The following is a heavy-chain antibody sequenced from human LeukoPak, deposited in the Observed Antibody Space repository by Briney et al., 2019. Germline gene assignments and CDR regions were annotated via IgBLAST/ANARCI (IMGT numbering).Heavy chain of an antibody. D-gene: IGHD3-22*01. CDR3: ASEPNHGRGGVVVVFDY. CDR1: GGTFSSYA. CDR2: IIPILGIA. J-gene: IGHJ4*02. Sequence: SVKVSCKASGGTFSSYAISWVRQAPGQGLEWMGRIIPILGIANYAQKFQGRVTITADKSTSTAYMELSSLRSEDTAAYYCASEPNHGRGGVVVVFDYWGQGTLVTVSS. V-gene: IGHV1-69*04.